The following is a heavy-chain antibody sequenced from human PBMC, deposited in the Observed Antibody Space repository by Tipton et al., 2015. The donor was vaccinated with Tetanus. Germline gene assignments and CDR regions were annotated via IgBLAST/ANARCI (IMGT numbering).Heavy chain of an antibody. CDR1: SGSISNSDYS. CDR2: VDYSGST. Sequence: TLSLTCTVSSGSISNSDYSWGWIRQPPGRGLEWIGSVDYSGSTYYNPSLRSRVAISVDTSKTHFFLKLSSVTAAGTAVYYCARLSIAATGAYGLAFYYGMDVWGPGTTVTVSS. J-gene: IGHJ6*02. CDR3: ARLSIAATGAYGLAFYYGMDV. V-gene: IGHV4-39*02. D-gene: IGHD6-13*01.